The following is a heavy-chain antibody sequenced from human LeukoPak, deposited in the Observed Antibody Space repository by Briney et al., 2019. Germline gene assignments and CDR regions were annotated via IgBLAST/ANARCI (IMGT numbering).Heavy chain of an antibody. D-gene: IGHD6-13*01. J-gene: IGHJ6*03. CDR1: GGTFSSYA. CDR3: ATRELVQDYYYMDV. V-gene: IGHV1-69*05. CDR2: IIPIFGTA. Sequence: SVKVSCKASGGTFSSYAISWVRQAPGQGLEWMGRIIPIFGTANYAQKFQGRVTITTDESASTAYMELSSLRSEDTAVYYCATRELVQDYYYMDVWGKGTTVTVSS.